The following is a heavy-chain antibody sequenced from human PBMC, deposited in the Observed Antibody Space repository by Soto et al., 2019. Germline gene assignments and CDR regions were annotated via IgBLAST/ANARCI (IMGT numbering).Heavy chain of an antibody. CDR1: GFVFRNLT. CDR2: ISFNGGVI. V-gene: IGHV3-23*01. CDR3: AKIMVQGVLVDALDV. J-gene: IGHJ6*02. D-gene: IGHD3-10*01. Sequence: DVQLLASGGGVVQPGGSLRLSCAASGFVFRNLTMNWVRQGPGKGLEYVAIISFNGGVIFDADSVRGRFTISRDNAKNILYLDMTNLRPEDSGVYYCAKIMVQGVLVDALDVWGRGTTVTVS.